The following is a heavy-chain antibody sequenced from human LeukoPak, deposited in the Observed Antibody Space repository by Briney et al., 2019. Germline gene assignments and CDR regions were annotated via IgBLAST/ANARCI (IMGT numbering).Heavy chain of an antibody. CDR1: GYTFTSYG. V-gene: IGHV1-18*01. J-gene: IGHJ4*02. D-gene: IGHD3-10*01. CDR3: ARDEDYYGSGSYSPVDY. Sequence: ASVKVSCKASGYTFTSYGISWGRQAPGQGLEWMGWISAYNGNTNYAQKLQGRVTMTTDTSTSTAYMELRSLRSDDTAVYYCARDEDYYGSGSYSPVDYWGQGTLVTVSS. CDR2: ISAYNGNT.